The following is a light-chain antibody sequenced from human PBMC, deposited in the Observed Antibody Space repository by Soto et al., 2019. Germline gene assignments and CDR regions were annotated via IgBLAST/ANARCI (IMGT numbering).Light chain of an antibody. J-gene: IGKJ3*01. CDR2: GAS. Sequence: DIQMTQSPSSLSASVGDRVTITCRASQSISRDLNWYQQKPGKAPKLLIYGASSIPSGVPSRFSGGGSGTDFTLTISSLQPEDFATYYCQQSHTTPRFTFGPGTRVDI. CDR3: QQSHTTPRFT. V-gene: IGKV1-39*01. CDR1: QSISRD.